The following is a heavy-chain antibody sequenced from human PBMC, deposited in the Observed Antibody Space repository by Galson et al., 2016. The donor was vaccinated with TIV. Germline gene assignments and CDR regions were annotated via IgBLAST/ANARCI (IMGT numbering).Heavy chain of an antibody. CDR3: VRGPRLGNYYDSTGFLYYFDY. CDR1: GGSFSDYS. Sequence: SETLSLTCAVSGGSFSDYSWNWIRQPPGKGLEWIGEINHSGSTNYNPSLRSRVTISIDTSRNQFSLRLSSVTAADTAVYYCVRGPRLGNYYDSTGFLYYFDYWGQGTLVTVSS. CDR2: INHSGST. J-gene: IGHJ4*02. V-gene: IGHV4-34*01. D-gene: IGHD3-22*01.